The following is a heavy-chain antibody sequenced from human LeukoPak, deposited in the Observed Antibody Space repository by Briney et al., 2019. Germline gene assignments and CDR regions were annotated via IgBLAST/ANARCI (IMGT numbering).Heavy chain of an antibody. CDR2: IKQDGSEK. V-gene: IGHV3-7*01. CDR3: AREGMYYDILTGYYDY. Sequence: GGSLRLSCAASGFTFSSYWMSWVRQAPGKGLAWVANIKQDGSEKYYVDSVKGRFTISRDNAKNSLYLQMNSLRAEDTAVYYCAREGMYYDILTGYYDYWGQGTLVTVSS. J-gene: IGHJ4*02. CDR1: GFTFSSYW. D-gene: IGHD3-9*01.